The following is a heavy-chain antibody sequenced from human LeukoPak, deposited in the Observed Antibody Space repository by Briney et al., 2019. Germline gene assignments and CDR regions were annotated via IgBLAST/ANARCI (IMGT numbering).Heavy chain of an antibody. Sequence: GGSLRLSCAASGLTFSSYEMNWVRQAPGKGLEWVSYISSSGSTIYYADSVKGRFTISRDNAKNSLYLQMNSLRAEDTAVYYCARISGYYLFDYWGQGTLVTVSS. D-gene: IGHD3-22*01. J-gene: IGHJ4*02. CDR1: GLTFSSYE. CDR3: ARISGYYLFDY. V-gene: IGHV3-48*03. CDR2: ISSSGSTI.